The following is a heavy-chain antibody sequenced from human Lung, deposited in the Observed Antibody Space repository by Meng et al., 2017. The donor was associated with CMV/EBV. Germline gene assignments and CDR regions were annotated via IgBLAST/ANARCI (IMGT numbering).Heavy chain of an antibody. CDR3: ARRRTIFGVVIDYGMDV. CDR1: GGSFSGYY. J-gene: IGHJ6*02. V-gene: IGHV4-34*01. CDR2: INHSGST. Sequence: SETXSLTCAVYGGSFSGYYWSWIRQPPGKGLGWIGEINHSGSTNYNPSLKSRVTISVDTSKNQFSLKLSSVTAADTAVYYCARRRTIFGVVIDYGMDVWGQGXTVTVSS. D-gene: IGHD3-3*01.